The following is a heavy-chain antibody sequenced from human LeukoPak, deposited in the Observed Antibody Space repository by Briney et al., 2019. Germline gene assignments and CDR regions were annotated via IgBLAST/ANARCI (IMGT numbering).Heavy chain of an antibody. V-gene: IGHV4-39*07. CDR2: INHSGST. CDR3: ARETLLRFLEWLPSRANWFDP. D-gene: IGHD3-3*01. CDR1: GGSISSSSYY. Sequence: SETLSLTCTVSGGSISSSSYYWSWIRQPPGKGLEWIGEINHSGSTNYNPSLKSRVTISVDTSKNQFSLKLSSVTAADTAVYYCARETLLRFLEWLPSRANWFDPWGQGTLVTVSS. J-gene: IGHJ5*02.